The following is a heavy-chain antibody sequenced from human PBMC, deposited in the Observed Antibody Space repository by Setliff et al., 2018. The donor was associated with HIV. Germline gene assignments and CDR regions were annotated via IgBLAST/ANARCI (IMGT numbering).Heavy chain of an antibody. J-gene: IGHJ6*03. CDR1: GFTVSSNY. Sequence: HPGGSLRLSCAASGFTVSSNYMSWVRQAPGKGLEWVSVIYSGGSTYYADSVKGRFTISRDNSKNTLYLQRNSLRAEDTAVYYCARTQDRYYYYYYMDVWGKGTTVTVSS. V-gene: IGHV3-53*01. CDR2: IYSGGST. CDR3: ARTQDRYYYYYYMDV.